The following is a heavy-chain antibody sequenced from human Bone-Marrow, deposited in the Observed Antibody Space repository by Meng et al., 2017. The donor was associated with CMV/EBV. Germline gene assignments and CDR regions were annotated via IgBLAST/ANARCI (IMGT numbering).Heavy chain of an antibody. CDR1: GFTFSSYW. J-gene: IGHJ4*02. D-gene: IGHD6-25*01. Sequence: GSLRLSCAASGFTFSSYWMHWVRQAPGKGLAWVSRINSDGSSTSYADSVKGRFTISRDNAKNTLYLQMNSLRAEDTAVYYCASGSRYWGQGTLVTVSS. CDR2: INSDGSST. CDR3: ASGSRY. V-gene: IGHV3-74*01.